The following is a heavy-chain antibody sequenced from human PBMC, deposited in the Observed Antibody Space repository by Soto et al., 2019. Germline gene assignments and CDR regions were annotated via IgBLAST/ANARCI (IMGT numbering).Heavy chain of an antibody. CDR1: GYTFTSYF. D-gene: IGHD2-15*01. Sequence: QVQLVQSGAEVKKPGASVKVSCKASGYTFTSYFMHWVRQAPGQGLEWMGIINPSGGSTSYAQKFQGRVIMTRATSTSTVYMELSSLRSEDTAVYYCTGVYCSGGSCYSIDYWGQGTLVTVSS. CDR2: INPSGGST. V-gene: IGHV1-46*03. CDR3: TGVYCSGGSCYSIDY. J-gene: IGHJ4*02.